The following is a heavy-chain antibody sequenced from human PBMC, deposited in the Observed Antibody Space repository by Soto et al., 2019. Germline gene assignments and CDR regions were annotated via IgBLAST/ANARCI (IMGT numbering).Heavy chain of an antibody. CDR1: GFIFSDYT. CDR2: ISSSGGAI. Sequence: EVQLVESGGDLVQPGGSLRLSCAASGFIFSDYTMTWVRPAPGRGLEFVSHISSSGGAIFYAESVKGRFTVSRDNAKNSLYLQMNSLRDEDTAVYFCARDHGGSTWFVGVYYFFGMDVWGQGTAVTVSS. V-gene: IGHV3-48*02. J-gene: IGHJ6*02. D-gene: IGHD6-13*01. CDR3: ARDHGGSTWFVGVYYFFGMDV.